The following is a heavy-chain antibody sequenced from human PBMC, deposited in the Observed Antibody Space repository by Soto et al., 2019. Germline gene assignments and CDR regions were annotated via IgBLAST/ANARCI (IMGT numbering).Heavy chain of an antibody. D-gene: IGHD2-8*02. V-gene: IGHV4-34*01. CDR3: ARDKITGLFDY. Sequence: QVQLQQWCAGLLKPSETLSLTCAVYGGSFSGYYWTWIRQPPGTGLEWIGEINHSGSTNYNPSLKSRVTISVDTSKIQFSLKLTSVTAADTAVYYCARDKITGLFDYWGQGTLVTVSS. J-gene: IGHJ4*02. CDR1: GGSFSGYY. CDR2: INHSGST.